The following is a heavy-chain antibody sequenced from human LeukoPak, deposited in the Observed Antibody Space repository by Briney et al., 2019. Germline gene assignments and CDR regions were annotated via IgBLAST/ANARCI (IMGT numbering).Heavy chain of an antibody. CDR1: GGSISSYY. J-gene: IGHJ5*02. Sequence: SETLSLTCTVSGGSISSYYWSWIRQPPGKGLEWIGYIYYSGSTNYNPSLKSRVTISVDTSKNQFSLKLSSVTAADTAVYYCARMGVAAAGSYWFDPWGQGTLVTVSS. CDR2: IYYSGST. V-gene: IGHV4-59*08. CDR3: ARMGVAAAGSYWFDP. D-gene: IGHD6-13*01.